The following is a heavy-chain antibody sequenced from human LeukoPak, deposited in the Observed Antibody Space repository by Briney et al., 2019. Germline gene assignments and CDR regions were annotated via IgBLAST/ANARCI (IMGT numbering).Heavy chain of an antibody. J-gene: IGHJ4*02. CDR1: GFTFGSYA. CDR3: AKGPESSSWSNFDY. Sequence: GGSLRLSCAASGFTFGSYAMSWVRQAPGKGLEWVSAISGSGGSTYYADSVKGRFTISRDNSKNTLYLQMNSLRAEDTAVYYCAKGPESSSWSNFDYWGQGTLVTLSS. D-gene: IGHD6-13*01. CDR2: ISGSGGST. V-gene: IGHV3-23*01.